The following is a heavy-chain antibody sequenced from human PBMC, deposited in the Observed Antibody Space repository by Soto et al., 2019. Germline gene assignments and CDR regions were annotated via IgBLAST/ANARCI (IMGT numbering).Heavy chain of an antibody. J-gene: IGHJ1*01. D-gene: IGHD2-15*01. V-gene: IGHV3-21*01. CDR3: ARDPQGVVVVAAPEH. Sequence: GGSLRLSCAASGFTFSSYSMNWVRQAPGKGLEWVSSISSSSSYIYYADSVKGRFTISRDNAKNSLYLQMNSLRAEDTAVYYCARDPQGVVVVAAPEHWGQGTLVTVSS. CDR1: GFTFSSYS. CDR2: ISSSSSYI.